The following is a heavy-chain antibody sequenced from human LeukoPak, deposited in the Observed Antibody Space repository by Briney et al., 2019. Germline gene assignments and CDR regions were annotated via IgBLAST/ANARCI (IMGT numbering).Heavy chain of an antibody. J-gene: IGHJ6*03. CDR3: ARQLHSSGSYYAPMDV. Sequence: PSETLSLTCTVSGGSISSSTFYWGWIRQPPGKGLEWIGSPYYSGSTYHDPSLKSRVTVSLDTSKNQFSLKLSSVTATDTAVYYCARQLHSSGSYYAPMDVWGKGTTVTISS. CDR1: GGSISSSTFY. D-gene: IGHD3-10*01. CDR2: PYYSGST. V-gene: IGHV4-39*01.